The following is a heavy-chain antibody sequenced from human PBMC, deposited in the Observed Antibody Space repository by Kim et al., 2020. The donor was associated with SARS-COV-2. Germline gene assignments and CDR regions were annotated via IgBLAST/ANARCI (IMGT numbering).Heavy chain of an antibody. Sequence: SVKVSCKASGGTFSSYAISWVRQAPGQGLEWMGRIIPILGIANYAQKFQGRVTITADKSTSTAYMELSSLRSEDTAVYYCARDSAEQQLGGYWGQGTLVTVSS. CDR2: IIPILGIA. CDR1: GGTFSSYA. V-gene: IGHV1-69*04. D-gene: IGHD6-13*01. CDR3: ARDSAEQQLGGY. J-gene: IGHJ4*02.